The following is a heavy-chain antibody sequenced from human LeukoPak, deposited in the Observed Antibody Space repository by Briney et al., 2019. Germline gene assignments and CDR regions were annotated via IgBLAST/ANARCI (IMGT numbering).Heavy chain of an antibody. D-gene: IGHD3-22*01. CDR1: GFTFSSYS. CDR2: ISSSSTI. Sequence: PGGSLRLSCAASGFTFSSYSMNWVRQAPGKGLEWVSYISSSSTIYYADSVKGRFTISRDNAKNSLYLQMNSLRDEDTAVYYCARGGSSGSRNFDYWGQGTLVTVSS. J-gene: IGHJ4*02. V-gene: IGHV3-48*02. CDR3: ARGGSSGSRNFDY.